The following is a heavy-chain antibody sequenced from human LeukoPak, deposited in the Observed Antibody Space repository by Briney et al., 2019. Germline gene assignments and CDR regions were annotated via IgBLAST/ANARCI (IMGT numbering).Heavy chain of an antibody. Sequence: GGSLRLSCAASGFTVSSNYMSWVRQAPGKGLEWVSVNYSGGSTYYADSVKGRFTISRDNAKNSLYLQMNSLRAEDTAVYYCARGGGNILFDYWGQGTLVTVSS. CDR2: NYSGGST. D-gene: IGHD4-23*01. V-gene: IGHV3-66*01. J-gene: IGHJ4*02. CDR3: ARGGGNILFDY. CDR1: GFTVSSNY.